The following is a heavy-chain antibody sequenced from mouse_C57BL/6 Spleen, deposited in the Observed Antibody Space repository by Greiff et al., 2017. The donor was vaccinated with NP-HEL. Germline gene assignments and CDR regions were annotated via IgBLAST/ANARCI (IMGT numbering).Heavy chain of an antibody. J-gene: IGHJ2*01. D-gene: IGHD2-13*01. CDR1: GYTFTSYW. Sequence: VQLQQPGAELVKPGASVKMSCKASGYTFTSYWITWVKQRPGQGLEWIGDIYPGSGSTNYNEKFKSKATLTVDTSSSTAYMQLSSLTSEDSAVYYCARWEVRLRYFDYWGQGTTLTVSS. CDR2: IYPGSGST. V-gene: IGHV1-55*01. CDR3: ARWEVRLRYFDY.